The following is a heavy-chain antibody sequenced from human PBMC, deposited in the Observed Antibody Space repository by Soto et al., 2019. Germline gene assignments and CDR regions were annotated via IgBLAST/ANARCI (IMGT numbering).Heavy chain of an antibody. CDR3: ARRRSSRENDY. Sequence: XETLSLTCAVYGGSFSGYYWSWIRQPPGKGLEWIGEINHSGSTNYNPSLKSRVTISVDTSKNQFSLKLSSVTAADTAVYYCARRRSSRENDYWGQGTLVTVSS. CDR1: GGSFSGYY. J-gene: IGHJ4*02. CDR2: INHSGST. V-gene: IGHV4-34*01. D-gene: IGHD6-13*01.